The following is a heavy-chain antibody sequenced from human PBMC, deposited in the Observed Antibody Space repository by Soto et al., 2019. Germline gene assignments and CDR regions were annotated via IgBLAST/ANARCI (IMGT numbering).Heavy chain of an antibody. V-gene: IGHV4-4*02. CDR1: SGSISSSNW. D-gene: IGHD3-16*02. CDR2: IYHSGST. Sequence: SETLSLTCAVSSGSISSSNWWSWVRQPPGKGLEWIGEIYHSGSTNYNPSLKSRVTISVDKSKNQFSLKLSSVTAADTAVYYCARVHIWGSYRTIEIYFDYWGQGTLVTVSS. CDR3: ARVHIWGSYRTIEIYFDY. J-gene: IGHJ4*02.